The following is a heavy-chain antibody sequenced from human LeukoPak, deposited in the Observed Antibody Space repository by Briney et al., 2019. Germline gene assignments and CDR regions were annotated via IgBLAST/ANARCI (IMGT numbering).Heavy chain of an antibody. J-gene: IGHJ4*02. Sequence: SETLSLTCAVYGGSFSGYYWSWIRQPPGEGLEWIGEINHSGSTNYNPSLKSRVTISVDTSKSQFSLKLSSVTAADTAVYYCARGYYDFWSGYPYYFDYWGQGTLVTVSS. CDR2: INHSGST. CDR1: GGSFSGYY. V-gene: IGHV4-34*01. D-gene: IGHD3-3*01. CDR3: ARGYYDFWSGYPYYFDY.